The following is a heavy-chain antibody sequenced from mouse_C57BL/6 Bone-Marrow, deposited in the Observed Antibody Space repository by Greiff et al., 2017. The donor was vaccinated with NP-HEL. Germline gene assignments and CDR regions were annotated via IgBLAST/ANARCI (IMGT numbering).Heavy chain of an antibody. V-gene: IGHV3-6*01. J-gene: IGHJ1*03. CDR3: AREGYYGSSLYWYFDV. Sequence: EESGPGLVKPSQSLSLTCSVTGYSITSGYYWNWIRQFPGNKLEWMGYISYDGSNNYNPSLKNRISITRDTSKNQFFLKLNSVTTEDTATYYCAREGYYGSSLYWYFDVWGTGTTVTVSS. D-gene: IGHD1-1*01. CDR1: GYSITSGYY. CDR2: ISYDGSN.